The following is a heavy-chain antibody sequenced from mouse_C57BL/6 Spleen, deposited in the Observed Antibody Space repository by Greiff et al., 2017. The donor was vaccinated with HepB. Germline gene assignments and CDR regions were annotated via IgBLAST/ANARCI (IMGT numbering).Heavy chain of an antibody. D-gene: IGHD1-1*01. CDR2: IHPNSGST. V-gene: IGHV1-64*01. CDR1: GYTFTSYW. CDR3: ARWIYYGSSYWYFDV. J-gene: IGHJ1*03. Sequence: QVQLQQPGAELVKPGASVKLSCKASGYTFTSYWMHWVKQRPGQGLEWIGMIHPNSGSTNYNEKFKSKATLTVDKSSSTACMQLSSLTSEDSAVYYCARWIYYGSSYWYFDVWGTGTTVTVSS.